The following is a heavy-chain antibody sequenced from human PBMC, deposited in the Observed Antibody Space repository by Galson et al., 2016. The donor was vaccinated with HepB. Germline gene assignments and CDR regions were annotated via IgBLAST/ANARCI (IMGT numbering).Heavy chain of an antibody. D-gene: IGHD3-10*01. V-gene: IGHV4-59*01. CDR2: IYYTGST. CDR3: ARMQSFGDPI. J-gene: IGHJ4*02. CDR1: GGSFNSYY. Sequence: EPLSLTCTVSGGSFNSYYWTWIRQPPGKGLEWIGYIYYTGSTNYSPSLKSRVTISLDTSKNQFSLRLVSVTAADTAVYYCARMQSFGDPIWGQGTLVTVSS.